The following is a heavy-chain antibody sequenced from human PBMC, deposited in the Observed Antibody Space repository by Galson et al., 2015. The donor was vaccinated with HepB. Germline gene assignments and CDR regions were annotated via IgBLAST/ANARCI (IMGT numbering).Heavy chain of an antibody. D-gene: IGHD3-22*01. Sequence: SLRLSCAASGFTFSYYWMHWVRQAPGKGLVWVSRINSDGSSAIYADSVRGRFTISRDNAKNSLYLQMNSLRAEDTAVYYCARASDSSGYYPTAVRDYYYYGMDVWGQGTTVTVSS. CDR2: INSDGSSA. J-gene: IGHJ6*02. CDR3: ARASDSSGYYPTAVRDYYYYGMDV. V-gene: IGHV3-74*01. CDR1: GFTFSYYW.